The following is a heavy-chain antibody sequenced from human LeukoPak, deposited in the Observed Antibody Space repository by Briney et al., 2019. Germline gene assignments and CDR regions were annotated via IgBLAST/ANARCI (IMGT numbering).Heavy chain of an antibody. CDR3: ARGRGYSYGFWFDP. V-gene: IGHV4-34*01. CDR2: INHSGST. J-gene: IGHJ5*02. D-gene: IGHD5-18*01. Sequence: SETLSLTCAVYGGSFSGHYWSWIRQPPGKGLEWIGEINHSGSTNYNPSLKSRVTISVDTSKNQFSLKLSSVTAADTAVYYCARGRGYSYGFWFDPWGQGTLVTVSS. CDR1: GGSFSGHY.